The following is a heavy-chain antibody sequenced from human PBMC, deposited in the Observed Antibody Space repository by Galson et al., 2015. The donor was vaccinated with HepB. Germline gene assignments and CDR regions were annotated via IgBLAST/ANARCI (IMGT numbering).Heavy chain of an antibody. CDR3: ARGIIEVAGNEYFQH. CDR1: GFTFSSYA. D-gene: IGHD6-19*01. Sequence: SLRLSCAASGFTFSSYAMHWVRQAPGKGLEWVAVISYHGNNKYYTDSVKGRFTISRDNSENALSLQMNSLRAEDTAVYYCARGIIEVAGNEYFQHWGQGTLVTVFS. J-gene: IGHJ1*01. V-gene: IGHV3-30*04. CDR2: ISYHGNNK.